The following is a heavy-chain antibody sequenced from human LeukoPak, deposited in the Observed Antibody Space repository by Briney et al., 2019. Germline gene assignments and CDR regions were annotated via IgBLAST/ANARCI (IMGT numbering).Heavy chain of an antibody. V-gene: IGHV3-9*03. D-gene: IGHD3-22*01. J-gene: IGHJ4*02. CDR2: ISWHSGTI. Sequence: GGSLRLSCAASGFSFDDYAMHWVRQAPGKGLEWVSGISWHSGTIGYADSVTGRFTISRDNAQNSVYLQMNSLRAEDMALYYCAKADHYDSTGYFDYWGQGTLVTVSS. CDR3: AKADHYDSTGYFDY. CDR1: GFSFDDYA.